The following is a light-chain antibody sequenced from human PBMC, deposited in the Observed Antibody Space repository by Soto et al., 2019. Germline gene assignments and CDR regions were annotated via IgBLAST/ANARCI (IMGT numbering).Light chain of an antibody. CDR1: QDINNY. V-gene: IGKV1-16*01. J-gene: IGKJ4*01. CDR2: GAS. CDR3: QQYFTFPLT. Sequence: DIQMTQSPSSLSASLGDRLTITCRASQDINNYLAWFQQEPGKAPKSLIYGASTLQTGAPSRFSGTGSGTDFTLTIDGLQPEDFATYYCQQYFTFPLTFGGETKVEI.